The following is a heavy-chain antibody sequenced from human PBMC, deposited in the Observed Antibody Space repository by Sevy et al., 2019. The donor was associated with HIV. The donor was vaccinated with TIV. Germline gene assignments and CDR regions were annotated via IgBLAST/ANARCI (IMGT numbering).Heavy chain of an antibody. V-gene: IGHV3-66*01. CDR1: GFTVSSNY. Sequence: GGSLRLSCAASGFTVSSNYMTWVRQAPGKGLEGVSVIYSDGTTYHADSVKDSFTISRDNSKNTLYLQMNSLRAEDTAVYYCARGKSGYGYGLNSWGQGTLVTVSS. CDR3: ARGKSGYGYGLNS. CDR2: IYSDGTT. D-gene: IGHD5-18*01. J-gene: IGHJ4*02.